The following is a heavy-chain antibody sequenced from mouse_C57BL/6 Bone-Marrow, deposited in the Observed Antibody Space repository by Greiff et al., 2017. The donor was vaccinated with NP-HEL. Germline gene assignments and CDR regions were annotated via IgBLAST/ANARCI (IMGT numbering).Heavy chain of an antibody. V-gene: IGHV7-3*01. Sequence: ELKLMESGGGLVRPGGSLSLSCAASGFTFTDYSMSWVRQPPGTALDWLGFIRNKANGYTTEYRASVQGRFTISRDNSQSILYLQMNALRAEDSATYDCARYRSAFAYWGQGTRVTVS. CDR1: GFTFTDYS. CDR2: IRNKANGYTT. CDR3: ARYRSAFAY. J-gene: IGHJ3*01.